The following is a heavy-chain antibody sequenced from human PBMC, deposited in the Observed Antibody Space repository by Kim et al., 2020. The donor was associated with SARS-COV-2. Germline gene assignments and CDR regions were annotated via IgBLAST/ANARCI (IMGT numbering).Heavy chain of an antibody. CDR1: GFTFSSYW. J-gene: IGHJ4*02. CDR2: INADGSNI. CDR3: TSHRAGAFDY. Sequence: GGSLRLSCAASGFTFSSYWMAWVRQVPGKGLVWVSRINADGSNIAYADSVKGRFTISRDNAKNTLYLQLNTLRAEDTAVYYCTSHRAGAFDYWGQGTLVTVSS. V-gene: IGHV3-74*01. D-gene: IGHD3-10*01.